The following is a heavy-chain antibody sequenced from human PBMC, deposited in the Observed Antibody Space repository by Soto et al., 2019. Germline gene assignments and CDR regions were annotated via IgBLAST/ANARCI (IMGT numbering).Heavy chain of an antibody. D-gene: IGHD3-10*01. Sequence: QVQLQQWGAGLLKPSETLSLTCAVYGGSFSGYYWSWIRQPPGKGLEWIGEINHSGSTNSNPSLKIRAPLPVDTPKNHSPRKRSAVTPADTAVYYWARARGIPMVRGPFKPFDNWGQGTLV. CDR2: INHSGST. J-gene: IGHJ4*02. V-gene: IGHV4-34*01. CDR3: ARARGIPMVRGPFKPFDN. CDR1: GGSFSGYY.